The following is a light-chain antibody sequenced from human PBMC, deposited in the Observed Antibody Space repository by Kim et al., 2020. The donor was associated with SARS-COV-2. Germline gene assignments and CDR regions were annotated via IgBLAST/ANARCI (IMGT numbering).Light chain of an antibody. J-gene: IGLJ2*01. CDR1: SLRTSY. CDR3: NSRDSSGYRVL. Sequence: SSELTQDPAVSVALGQTVTITCQGDSLRTSYATWYQQRPGQAPLLDIYGKNSRPSGIPDRFSGSSSGNTASLTITGAQAEDEADFYCNSRDSSGYRVLFGGGTQLTVL. CDR2: GKN. V-gene: IGLV3-19*01.